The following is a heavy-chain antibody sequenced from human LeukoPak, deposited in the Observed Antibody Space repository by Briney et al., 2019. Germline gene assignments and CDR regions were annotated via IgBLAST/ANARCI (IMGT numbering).Heavy chain of an antibody. CDR2: ISSRGSNI. J-gene: IGHJ4*02. Sequence: GGSLRLSCAASGFTFSDYYMNWIRQAPGKGLEWVSYISSRGSNIYYADSVKGRFTISRDNAKSSLYLQMNSLRAEDTAVYYCARGGIYGDNDYWGQGTLVTVSS. D-gene: IGHD2-21*02. V-gene: IGHV3-11*01. CDR1: GFTFSDYY. CDR3: ARGGIYGDNDY.